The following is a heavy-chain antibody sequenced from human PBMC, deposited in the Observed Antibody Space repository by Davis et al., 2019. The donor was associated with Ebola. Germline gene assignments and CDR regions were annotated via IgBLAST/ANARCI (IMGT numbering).Heavy chain of an antibody. CDR2: INNDGSEA. V-gene: IGHV3-74*01. Sequence: GESLKISCAASGITVSRYWMHWVRPVPGKGLMWVSHINNDGSEATYAASVKGRFTISRDNARNTVFLQMNSLREEDTAVYYCARSAGGFDVWGQGTLVTVSS. D-gene: IGHD3-16*01. CDR3: ARSAGGFDV. CDR1: GITVSRYW. J-gene: IGHJ4*02.